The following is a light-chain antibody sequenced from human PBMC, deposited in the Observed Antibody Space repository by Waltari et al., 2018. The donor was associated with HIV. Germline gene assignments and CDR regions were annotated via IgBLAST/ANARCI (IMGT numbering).Light chain of an antibody. CDR3: QAADSSGTYKGNWV. J-gene: IGLJ3*02. CDR1: ALPKQY. Sequence: SYELTQPPSVSVSPGQTARITCSGDALPKQYAYWYQQKPGQAPVLVIYKDSGRPSGIPERFSGSSAGTTFTLTISGVQAEDEADYYCQAADSSGTYKGNWVFGGGTKLTVL. V-gene: IGLV3-25*03. CDR2: KDS.